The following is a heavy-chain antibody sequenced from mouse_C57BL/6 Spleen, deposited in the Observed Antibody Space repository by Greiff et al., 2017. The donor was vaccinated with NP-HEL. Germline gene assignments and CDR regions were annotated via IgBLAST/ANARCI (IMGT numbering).Heavy chain of an antibody. V-gene: IGHV5-17*01. J-gene: IGHJ1*03. CDR3: AAAYYSNYGGLWYFDV. CDR2: ISSGSSTI. CDR1: GFTFSDYG. D-gene: IGHD2-5*01. Sequence: EVMLVESGGGLVKPGGSLKLSCAASGFTFSDYGMHWVRQAPEKGLEWVAYISSGSSTIYYADTVKGRFTISRDNAKNTLFLQMTSLRSEDTAMYYCAAAYYSNYGGLWYFDVWGTGTTVTVSS.